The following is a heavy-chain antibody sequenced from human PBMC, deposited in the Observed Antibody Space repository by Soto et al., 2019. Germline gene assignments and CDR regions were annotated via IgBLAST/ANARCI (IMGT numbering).Heavy chain of an antibody. D-gene: IGHD1-1*01. V-gene: IGHV1-69*13. CDR3: ASGRRWLQLYYFDY. J-gene: IGHJ4*02. CDR1: GGTFSSYA. Sequence: ASVKVSCKASGGTFSSYAISWVRQAPGQGLEWMGGIIPIFGTANYAQKFQGRVTITADESTSTAYMELSSLRSEDTAVYYCASGRRWLQLYYFDYWGQGTLVTVSS. CDR2: IIPIFGTA.